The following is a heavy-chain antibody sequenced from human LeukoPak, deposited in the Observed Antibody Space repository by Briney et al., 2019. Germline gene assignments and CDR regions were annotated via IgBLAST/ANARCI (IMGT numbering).Heavy chain of an antibody. CDR3: ARGLGYCTSTTCLLPFDY. J-gene: IGHJ4*02. CDR1: GFTVSTYY. V-gene: IGHV3-53*01. CDR2: IYSSGST. Sequence: GGSLRLSCAASGFTVSTYYMTWVRQAPGKGLECVSVIYSSGSTYYADSVKGRFTVSRDNSKNTLYLQMNSLRAEDTAMYYCARGLGYCTSTTCLLPFDYWGQGTLVTVSS. D-gene: IGHD2-2*01.